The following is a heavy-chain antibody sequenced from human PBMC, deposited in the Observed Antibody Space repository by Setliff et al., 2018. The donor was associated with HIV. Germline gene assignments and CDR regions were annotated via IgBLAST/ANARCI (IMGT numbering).Heavy chain of an antibody. J-gene: IGHJ4*02. Sequence: ASVKVSCKASDYPFSNFGISWVRQAPGQGLEWMAWINVYNGDTNFAQKFQGRVTMSKDTSTGTAYMELSSLTSDDTAVYYCATDRTQTGISLVRGRLTDPARYPLDDWGQGTLVTVSS. CDR3: ATDRTQTGISLVRGRLTDPARYPLDD. CDR1: DYPFSNFG. D-gene: IGHD3-10*01. V-gene: IGHV1-18*01. CDR2: INVYNGDT.